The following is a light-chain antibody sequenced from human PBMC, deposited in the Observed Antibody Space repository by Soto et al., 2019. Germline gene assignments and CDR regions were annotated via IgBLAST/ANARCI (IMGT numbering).Light chain of an antibody. Sequence: QSALAQPASVSGSPGQSITISCTGTSSDVGTYNYVSWYQQHPGKAPKVMIYEVTYRPSGVSNRFSGSKSGNTASLTISGLQAEDEAEYYCSSYTGSSTIYVLGHGTKVT. J-gene: IGLJ1*01. CDR1: SSDVGTYNY. CDR3: SSYTGSSTIYV. CDR2: EVT. V-gene: IGLV2-14*01.